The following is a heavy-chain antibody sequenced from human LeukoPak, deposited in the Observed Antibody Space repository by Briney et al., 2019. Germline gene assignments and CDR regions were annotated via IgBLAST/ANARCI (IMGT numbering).Heavy chain of an antibody. CDR2: IIPIFGTA. Sequence: ASVNVSCKASGGTFSSYAISWVRQAPGQGLEWMGGIIPIFGTANYAQKFQGRVTITADESTSTAYMELSSLRSEDTAVYYCARDYYYDSSGYYGDYYYYGMDVWGQGTTVTVSS. CDR1: GGTFSSYA. CDR3: ARDYYYDSSGYYGDYYYYGMDV. V-gene: IGHV1-69*13. D-gene: IGHD3-22*01. J-gene: IGHJ6*02.